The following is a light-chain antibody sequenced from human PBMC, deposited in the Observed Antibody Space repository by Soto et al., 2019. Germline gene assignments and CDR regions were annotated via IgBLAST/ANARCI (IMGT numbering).Light chain of an antibody. J-gene: IGKJ1*01. Sequence: DIQMTQSPSTLSASVGDRVTLTCRASQSISNSLAWYQQKPGKAPKLLIYEASSLKSGVPSSFSGSGSGTEYTLTLSSLQADDFATYYCQQYNGYWTFGQGTKVEIK. V-gene: IGKV1-5*03. CDR3: QQYNGYWT. CDR2: EAS. CDR1: QSISNS.